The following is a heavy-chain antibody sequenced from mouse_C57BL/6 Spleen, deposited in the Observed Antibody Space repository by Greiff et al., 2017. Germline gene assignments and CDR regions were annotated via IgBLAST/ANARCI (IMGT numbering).Heavy chain of an antibody. CDR1: GFTFSSYG. Sequence: EVQGVESGGDLVKPGGSLKLSCAASGFTFSSYGMSWVRQTPDKRLEWVATISSGGSYTYYPDSVKGRFTISRDNAKNTLYLQMSSLKSEDTAMYYCARHDDYGTGFDYWGQGTTLTVSS. D-gene: IGHD2-4*01. CDR2: ISSGGSYT. CDR3: ARHDDYGTGFDY. J-gene: IGHJ2*01. V-gene: IGHV5-6*01.